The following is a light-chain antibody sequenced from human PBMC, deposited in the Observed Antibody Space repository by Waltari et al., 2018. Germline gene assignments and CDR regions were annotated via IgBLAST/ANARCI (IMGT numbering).Light chain of an antibody. J-gene: IGLJ2*01. CDR2: DVS. Sequence: QSALTQPASVSGSPGQSIAISCPGPSSDVGVYNYVSWYQQHPGKAPKLMIYDVSNRPSGVSNRFSGSKSGNTASLTISGLQAEDEADYYCSSYTSSRNVVFGGGTKLTVL. V-gene: IGLV2-14*03. CDR1: SSDVGVYNY. CDR3: SSYTSSRNVV.